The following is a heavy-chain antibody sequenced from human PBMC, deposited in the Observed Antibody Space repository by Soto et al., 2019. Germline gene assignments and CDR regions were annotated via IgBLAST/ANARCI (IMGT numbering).Heavy chain of an antibody. J-gene: IGHJ6*02. Sequence: AASVKVSCKASGYTFTSYGISWVRQAPGQGLEWMGWISAYNGNTNYAQKLQGRVTMTTDTSTSTAYMELRSLRSDDTAVYYCARATKRLHYYYYGMDVWGQGTTATVSS. D-gene: IGHD1-26*01. CDR3: ARATKRLHYYYYGMDV. V-gene: IGHV1-18*01. CDR1: GYTFTSYG. CDR2: ISAYNGNT.